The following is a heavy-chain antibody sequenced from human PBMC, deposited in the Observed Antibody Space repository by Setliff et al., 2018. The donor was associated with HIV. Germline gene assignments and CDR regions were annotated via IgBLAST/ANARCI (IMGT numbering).Heavy chain of an antibody. Sequence: SQTLSLTCAIPGDSVSNYSAAWNWIRQSPSRGLEGLGRTFHRSKWYSDYAESVRSRITINPDTSKNQLSLQLHSVTPEDTAVYYCARSITTAGKVFDYWGQGTLVTVSS. V-gene: IGHV6-1*01. CDR2: TFHRSKWYS. D-gene: IGHD6-13*01. CDR1: GDSVSNYSAA. J-gene: IGHJ4*02. CDR3: ARSITTAGKVFDY.